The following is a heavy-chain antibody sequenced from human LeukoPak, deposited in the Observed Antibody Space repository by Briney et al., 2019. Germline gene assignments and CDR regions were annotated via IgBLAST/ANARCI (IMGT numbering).Heavy chain of an antibody. CDR1: GGSISSSSYY. CDR3: ARTTKLELLRGTRYFDY. V-gene: IGHV4-39*01. CDR2: IYYSGST. D-gene: IGHD1-7*01. Sequence: MTSETLSLTCTVSGGSISSSSYYWGWIRQPPGKGLEWIGSIYYSGSTYYNPSLKSRVTISVDTSKNQFSLKLSSVTAADTAVYYCARTTKLELLRGTRYFDYWGQGTLVTVSS. J-gene: IGHJ4*02.